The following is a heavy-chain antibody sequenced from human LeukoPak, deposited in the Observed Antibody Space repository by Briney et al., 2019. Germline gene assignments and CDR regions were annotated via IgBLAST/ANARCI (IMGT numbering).Heavy chain of an antibody. V-gene: IGHV3-48*03. CDR3: AREGSSSWYWDYYYMDV. J-gene: IGHJ6*03. CDR2: ISSSGSTI. CDR1: GFTFSSYE. D-gene: IGHD6-13*01. Sequence: PGGSLRLSCAASGFTFSSYEMNWVRQAPGKGLEWVSYISSSGSTIYYADSVKGRFTISRDNAKNSLYLQMNSLRAEDTAVYYCAREGSSSWYWDYYYMDVWGKGTTVTVSS.